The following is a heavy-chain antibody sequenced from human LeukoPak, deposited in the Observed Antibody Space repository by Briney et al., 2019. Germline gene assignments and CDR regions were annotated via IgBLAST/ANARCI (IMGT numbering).Heavy chain of an antibody. CDR2: ISGSGGST. CDR3: AKMREEYCSSTSCYKFRNYLYYDY. V-gene: IGHV3-23*01. J-gene: IGHJ4*02. D-gene: IGHD2-2*02. CDR1: GFTFSSYA. Sequence: PGGSLRLSCAASGFTFSSYAMSWVRQAPGKGPEWVSAISGSGGSTYYADSVKGRFTISRDNSKNTLYLQMNSLRAEDTAVYYCAKMREEYCSSTSCYKFRNYLYYDYWGQGTLVTVSS.